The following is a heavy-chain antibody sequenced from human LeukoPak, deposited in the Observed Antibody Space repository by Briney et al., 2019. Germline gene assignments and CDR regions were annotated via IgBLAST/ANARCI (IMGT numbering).Heavy chain of an antibody. V-gene: IGHV5-51*01. J-gene: IGHJ5*02. CDR1: GYRFTSYW. D-gene: IGHD6-13*01. Sequence: GESLKISCKGSGYRFTSYWIGWVRQMPGKGLEWMGIIYPGDSDTRYSPSFQGQVTISADKSISTAYLQWSSLKASDTAMYYCARHSPSAAGRNWFDPWGQGTLVTVSS. CDR3: ARHSPSAAGRNWFDP. CDR2: IYPGDSDT.